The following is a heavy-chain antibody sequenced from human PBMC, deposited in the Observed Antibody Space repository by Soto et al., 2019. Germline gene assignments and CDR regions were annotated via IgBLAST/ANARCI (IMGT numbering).Heavy chain of an antibody. Sequence: SETLSLTCTVSGGSISSSSYSWGWIRQSPGKGLEWIGTIYSSETTHYNPSLRSRVTISVDTSKNQFSLKLSSVTAADTAVYYCARRGYCTNGVCYYGMDVWGQGTTVTVSS. V-gene: IGHV4-39*07. CDR1: GGSISSSSYS. D-gene: IGHD2-8*01. CDR3: ARRGYCTNGVCYYGMDV. J-gene: IGHJ6*02. CDR2: IYSSETT.